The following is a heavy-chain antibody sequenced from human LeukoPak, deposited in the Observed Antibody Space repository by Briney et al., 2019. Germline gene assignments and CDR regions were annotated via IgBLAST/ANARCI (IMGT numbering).Heavy chain of an antibody. J-gene: IGHJ4*02. CDR2: INPSGGST. CDR1: GYTFTSYY. V-gene: IGHV1-46*01. CDR3: ARDDSSSGYSYGYRLDY. D-gene: IGHD5-18*01. Sequence: GASVKVSCKASGYTFTSYYMRWVRQAPGQGLEWMGIINPSGGSTSYAQKFQGRVTMTRDTSTSTVYMELSSLRSEDTAVYYCARDDSSSGYSYGYRLDYWGQGTLVTVSS.